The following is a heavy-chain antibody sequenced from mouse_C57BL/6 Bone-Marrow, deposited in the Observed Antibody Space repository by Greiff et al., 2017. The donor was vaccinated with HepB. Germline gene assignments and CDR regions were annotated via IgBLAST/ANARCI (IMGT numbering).Heavy chain of an antibody. J-gene: IGHJ2*01. CDR3: ARDDVYFLYYFDY. CDR2: IYPGSGST. CDR1: GYTFTSYW. D-gene: IGHD2-3*01. Sequence: VQLQQSGAELVKPGASVKMSCKASGYTFTSYWITWVKQRPGQGLEWIGDIYPGSGSTNYNEKFKSKATLTVDTSSSTAYMQLSSLTSEDSAVYYCARDDVYFLYYFDYWGQGTTLTVSS. V-gene: IGHV1-55*01.